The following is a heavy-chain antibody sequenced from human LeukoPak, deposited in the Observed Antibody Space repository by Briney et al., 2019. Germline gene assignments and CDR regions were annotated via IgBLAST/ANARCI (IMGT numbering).Heavy chain of an antibody. Sequence: ASVKVSCKASGYTFTSYAIHWVRQAPGQGLEWMGWIHPNSGGIKYAQKFQGRVTMTRDTSISTAYMELSGLTSDDTAVYYCGRKSANRKTSEFDYWGQGTLVTVSS. J-gene: IGHJ4*02. V-gene: IGHV1-2*02. CDR3: GRKSANRKTSEFDY. CDR2: IHPNSGGI. CDR1: GYTFTSYA. D-gene: IGHD1-14*01.